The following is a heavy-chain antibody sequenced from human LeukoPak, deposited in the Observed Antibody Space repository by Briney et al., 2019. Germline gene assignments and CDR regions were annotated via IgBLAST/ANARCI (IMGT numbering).Heavy chain of an antibody. CDR1: GYTFTSYA. Sequence: GASVKVSCKASGYTFTSYAMHWVRQAPGQRLEWMGWINAGNGNTKYSQKFQGRVTITRDTSASTAYMELSSLRSEDTAVYYCARGGVLLWFGEHDYWGQGTPVTVSS. CDR2: INAGNGNT. J-gene: IGHJ4*02. CDR3: ARGGVLLWFGEHDY. V-gene: IGHV1-3*01. D-gene: IGHD3-10*01.